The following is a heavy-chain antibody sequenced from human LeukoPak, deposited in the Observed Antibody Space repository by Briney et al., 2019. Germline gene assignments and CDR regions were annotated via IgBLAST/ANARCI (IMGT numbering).Heavy chain of an antibody. J-gene: IGHJ3*02. Sequence: PGGSLRLSCAASGFTFDECAMHWVRQAPGKGLEWVSGISWNSDSKGYADSVKGRFTISRDNAKNSLYLQMNSLRAEDTAVYYCARERGAVAWMAAFDIWGQGTMVTVSS. CDR2: ISWNSDSK. V-gene: IGHV3-9*01. CDR3: ARERGAVAWMAAFDI. D-gene: IGHD6-19*01. CDR1: GFTFDECA.